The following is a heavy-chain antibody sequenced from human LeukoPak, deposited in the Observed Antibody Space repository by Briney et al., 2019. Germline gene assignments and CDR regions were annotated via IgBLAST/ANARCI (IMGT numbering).Heavy chain of an antibody. Sequence: SETLSLTCAVYGGSFSGYYWSWIRQPPGKGLEWIGEINHSGSTNYNPSLKSRVTISVDTSKNQFSLKLSSVTAADTAAYYCARSYRYSNHFDYWGQGTLVSLSS. CDR3: ARSYRYSNHFDY. CDR2: INHSGST. J-gene: IGHJ4*02. D-gene: IGHD4-11*01. CDR1: GGSFSGYY. V-gene: IGHV4-34*01.